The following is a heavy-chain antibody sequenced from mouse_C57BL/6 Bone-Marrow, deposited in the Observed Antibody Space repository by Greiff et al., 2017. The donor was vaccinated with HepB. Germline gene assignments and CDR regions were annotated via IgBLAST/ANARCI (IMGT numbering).Heavy chain of an antibody. CDR3: ASGSRYGSSYWYFDV. CDR1: GYTFTSYT. CDR2: INPSSGYT. J-gene: IGHJ1*03. Sequence: QVQLQQSGAELARPGASVKMSCKASGYTFTSYTMHWVKQRPGQGLEWIGYINPSSGYTKYNQKFKDKATLTADKSSSTAYMQLSSLTSEDSAVYYCASGSRYGSSYWYFDVWGTGTTVTVSS. D-gene: IGHD1-1*01. V-gene: IGHV1-4*01.